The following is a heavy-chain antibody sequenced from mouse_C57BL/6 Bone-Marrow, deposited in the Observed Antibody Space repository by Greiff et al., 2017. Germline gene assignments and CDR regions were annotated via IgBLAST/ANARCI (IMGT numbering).Heavy chain of an antibody. CDR2: INPSTGGT. Sequence: EVQLQQSGPELVKPGASVKISCKASGYSFTGYYMNWVKQSPEKSLEWIGAINPSTGGTTYNQKFKAKATLTVDKSSSTAYMQLKSLTSEDSAVYYCARSMMVTTTNWVNFDYWGQGTTLTVSS. CDR3: ARSMMVTTTNWVNFDY. V-gene: IGHV1-42*01. D-gene: IGHD2-3*01. CDR1: GYSFTGYY. J-gene: IGHJ2*01.